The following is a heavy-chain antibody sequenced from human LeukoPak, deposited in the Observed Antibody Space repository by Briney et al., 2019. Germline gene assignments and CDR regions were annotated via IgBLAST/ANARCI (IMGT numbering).Heavy chain of an antibody. CDR3: ARVFVSYYGSGSYYNAAFDI. V-gene: IGHV1-3*01. CDR1: GYTFASYA. J-gene: IGHJ3*02. Sequence: ASVKVSCKASGYTFASYAMHWVRQAPGQRLEWMGWINAGNGNTKYSQKFQGRVTITRDTSASTAYMELSSLRSEDTAVYYCARVFVSYYGSGSYYNAAFDIWGQGTMVTVSS. D-gene: IGHD3-10*01. CDR2: INAGNGNT.